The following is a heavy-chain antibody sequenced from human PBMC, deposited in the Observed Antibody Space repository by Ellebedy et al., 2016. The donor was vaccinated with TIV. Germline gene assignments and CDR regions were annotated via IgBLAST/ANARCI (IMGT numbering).Heavy chain of an antibody. CDR1: GFTVSDYF. CDR3: ARDPRGGGDYGDNWFDP. CDR2: IYTNGGT. Sequence: GESLKISCAVSGFTVSDYFMSWVRQAPGRGLEWVSIIYTNGGTNYTDSVSGRFTISRDSSKNTLSLQMDSLRAEDTAVYYCARDPRGGGDYGDNWFDPWGQGTLVTVSS. D-gene: IGHD3-16*01. V-gene: IGHV3-66*01. J-gene: IGHJ5*02.